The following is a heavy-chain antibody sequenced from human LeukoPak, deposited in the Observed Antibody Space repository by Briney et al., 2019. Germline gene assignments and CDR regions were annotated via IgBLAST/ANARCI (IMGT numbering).Heavy chain of an antibody. CDR2: IYHSGTT. CDR3: ATYFYGDYGSYYFDR. D-gene: IGHD4-17*01. Sequence: PSGTLSLTCAFPGDSIISSHWWSWARQSPGKGLEWIGEIYHSGTTNYNPSLNSRVTMSVDKSKQQFSLNLRSVTAVDTAVYYCATYFYGDYGSYYFDRWGQGTLVTVSS. CDR1: GDSIISSHW. J-gene: IGHJ4*02. V-gene: IGHV4-4*02.